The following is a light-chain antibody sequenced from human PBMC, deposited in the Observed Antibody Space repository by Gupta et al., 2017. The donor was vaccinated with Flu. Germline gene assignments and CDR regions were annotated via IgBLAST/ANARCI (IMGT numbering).Light chain of an antibody. CDR3: QQNSSFFWT. V-gene: IGKV6-21*01. J-gene: IGKJ1*01. CDR1: QSIGSG. CDR2: YAS. Sequence: PDVEYVTLRSKVTSTGDASQSIGSGLDWYKQKPEHSPKLLIKYASQDGRGVPSRFSGSGYGTDFTLTIISPEPEDGATYYCQQNSSFFWTFGQGTKVEIK.